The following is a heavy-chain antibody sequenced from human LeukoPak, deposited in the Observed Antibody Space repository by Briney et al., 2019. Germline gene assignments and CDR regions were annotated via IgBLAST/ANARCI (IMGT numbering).Heavy chain of an antibody. CDR3: ARCTMTYEKDYYYYYGMDV. D-gene: IGHD3-3*01. V-gene: IGHV1-69*13. Sequence: ASVKVSCKASGGTFSSYAISWVRQAPGQGLEWMGGIIPIFGTANYAQKFQGRVTITADESTSTAYMELSSLRSEDTAVYYCARCTMTYEKDYYYYYGMDVWGQGTTVTVSS. J-gene: IGHJ6*02. CDR2: IIPIFGTA. CDR1: GGTFSSYA.